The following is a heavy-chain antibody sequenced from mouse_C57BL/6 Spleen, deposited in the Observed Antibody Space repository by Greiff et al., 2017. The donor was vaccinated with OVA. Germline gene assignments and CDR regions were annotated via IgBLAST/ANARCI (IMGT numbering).Heavy chain of an antibody. V-gene: IGHV1-61*01. D-gene: IGHD1-1*01. J-gene: IGHJ2*01. CDR2: IYPSDSET. CDR1: GYTFTGYW. CDR3: STGYYGSGY. Sequence: QVQLQQPGAELVRPGSSVKLSCKASGYTFTGYWMDWVKQRPGQGLEWIGNIYPSDSETHYNQKFKDKATLTADKSSSTAYMQLSSLTSEDSAVYYCSTGYYGSGYWGQGTTLTVSS.